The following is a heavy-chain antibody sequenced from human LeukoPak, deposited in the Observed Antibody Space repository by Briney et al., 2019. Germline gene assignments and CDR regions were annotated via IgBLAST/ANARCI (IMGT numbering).Heavy chain of an antibody. Sequence: ASVSVSCKVSGGTFSSYGFSWVRQAPGQGLEWMGGIIPIFRRANYAQKFRDRLTITADESTTEVYMELTRLKSDDTAIYYCARVGEFGINSAMVLPDWGQGSLVTVSS. J-gene: IGHJ4*02. V-gene: IGHV1-69*01. D-gene: IGHD3-16*01. CDR1: GGTFSSYG. CDR2: IIPIFRRA. CDR3: ARVGEFGINSAMVLPD.